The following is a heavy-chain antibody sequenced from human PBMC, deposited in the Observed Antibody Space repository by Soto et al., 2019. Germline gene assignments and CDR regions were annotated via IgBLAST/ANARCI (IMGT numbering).Heavy chain of an antibody. V-gene: IGHV3-7*01. J-gene: IGHJ3*02. Sequence: EVQLVESGGGLVQPGGSLRLSCAASGFTFSSYWMSWVRQAPGKGLEWVANIKQDGSEKFYVDSVKGRFTASRDNAKNSLYLQMNSLRAEDTAVYYCARHHSRMYRLRFAFDIWCQGKLVTVSS. CDR3: ARHHSRMYRLRFAFDI. D-gene: IGHD1-26*01. CDR1: GFTFSSYW. CDR2: IKQDGSEK.